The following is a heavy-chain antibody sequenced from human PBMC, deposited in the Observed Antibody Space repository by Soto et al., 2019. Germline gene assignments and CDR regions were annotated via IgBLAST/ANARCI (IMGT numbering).Heavy chain of an antibody. CDR3: AKYYYGSGSYNHFDY. V-gene: IGHV3-23*01. CDR2: ISGSGGST. CDR1: GFTFSSYA. D-gene: IGHD3-10*01. Sequence: PWGSLRLSCAASGFTFSSYAMSWVRQAPGKGLEWVSAISGSGGSTYYADSVKGRFTISRDNSKNTLYLQMNSLRAEDTAVYYCAKYYYGSGSYNHFDYWGQRTLVTVSS. J-gene: IGHJ4*02.